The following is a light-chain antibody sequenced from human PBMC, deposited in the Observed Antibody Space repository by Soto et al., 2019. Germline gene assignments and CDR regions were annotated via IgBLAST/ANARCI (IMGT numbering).Light chain of an antibody. CDR1: STDIGAYNY. CDR2: EVT. J-gene: IGLJ1*01. V-gene: IGLV2-14*01. Sequence: QSVLTQPASVSGSPGQSFTISCTGTSTDIGAYNYVSWYQQHPGKAPKLLIYEVTNRPSGVSNRFSGSKSGNTASLTISGLQAEVEADYYCSSYAGTNNYVFGTGPNVTV. CDR3: SSYAGTNNYV.